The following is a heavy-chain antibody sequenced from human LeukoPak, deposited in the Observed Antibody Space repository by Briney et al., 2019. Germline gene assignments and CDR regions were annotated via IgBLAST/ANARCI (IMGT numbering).Heavy chain of an antibody. CDR2: IHYSGST. CDR3: GSKSYYYDSSGYYRDY. CDR1: GGSISSGGYY. J-gene: IGHJ4*02. Sequence: SETLSLTCTVSGGSISSGGYYWTWIRQDPGKGLEWIGYIHYSGSTNYNPSLKSRVTISIDTSKNQFSLKLSSVTAADTAVYYCGSKSYYYDSSGYYRDYWGQGNLVTVSS. D-gene: IGHD3-22*01. V-gene: IGHV4-31*03.